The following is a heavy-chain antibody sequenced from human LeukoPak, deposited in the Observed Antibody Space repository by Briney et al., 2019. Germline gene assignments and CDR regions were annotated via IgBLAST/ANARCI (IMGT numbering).Heavy chain of an antibody. CDR1: GFTVSSNF. V-gene: IGHV3-53*01. CDR2: IYSGGST. CDR3: ASPSGSRGVFLDY. Sequence: GGSLRLSCAASGFTVSSNFMSWVRQAPGKGLEWVSIIYSGGSTSYADSVKGRFTISRDNSKNTLYLQMNSLRAEDPAVYYCASPSGSRGVFLDYWGQGTLVTVSS. J-gene: IGHJ4*02. D-gene: IGHD3-16*01.